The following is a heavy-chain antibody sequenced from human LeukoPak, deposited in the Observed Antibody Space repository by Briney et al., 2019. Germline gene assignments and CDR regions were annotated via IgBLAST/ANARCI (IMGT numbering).Heavy chain of an antibody. D-gene: IGHD6-13*01. Sequence: SETLSLTCTVSGGSISSSSYYWGWIRQPPGKGLEWIGSIYYSGSTYYNPSLKSRVTISVDTSKNQFSLKLSSVTAADTAVYYCATLKKAAAVNYYYYYYMDVWGKGTTVTISS. V-gene: IGHV4-39*07. CDR2: IYYSGST. CDR3: ATLKKAAAVNYYYYYYMDV. CDR1: GGSISSSSYY. J-gene: IGHJ6*03.